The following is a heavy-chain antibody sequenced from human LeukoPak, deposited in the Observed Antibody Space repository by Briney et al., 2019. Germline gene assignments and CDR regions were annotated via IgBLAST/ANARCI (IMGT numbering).Heavy chain of an antibody. J-gene: IGHJ4*02. Sequence: SETLSLTCTVSGGSISSGSYYWSWIRQPAGKGLEWIGRIYTSGSTSYNPSLKSRVTISADTFKNQFSLKLSSVTAADTAVYYCARGVVVVAASMYYFDYWGQGTLVTVSS. CDR3: ARGVVVVAASMYYFDY. CDR2: IYTSGST. V-gene: IGHV4-61*02. CDR1: GGSISSGSYY. D-gene: IGHD2-15*01.